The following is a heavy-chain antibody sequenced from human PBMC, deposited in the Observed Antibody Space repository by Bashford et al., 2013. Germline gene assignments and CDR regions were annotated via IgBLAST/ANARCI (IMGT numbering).Heavy chain of an antibody. CDR2: IIPIFGTA. D-gene: IGHD3-3*01. Sequence: WVRQAPGQGLEWMGGIIPIFGTANYAQKFQGRVTITADESTSTAYMELSSLRSEDTAVYYCAGGKVLRIFGVVMPXMDVWGQGTTVTVSS. J-gene: IGHJ6*02. V-gene: IGHV1-69*01. CDR3: AGGKVLRIFGVVMPXMDV.